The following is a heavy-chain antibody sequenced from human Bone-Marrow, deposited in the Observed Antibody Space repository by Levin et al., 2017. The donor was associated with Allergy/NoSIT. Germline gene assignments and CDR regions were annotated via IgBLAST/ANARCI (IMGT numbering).Heavy chain of an antibody. CDR3: ANLGPLGDRSGWVYSFDI. Sequence: PGGSLRLSCAASGFTFSIYGMIWVRQAPGKGLEWVSGINGGADVTYYADSVQGRFTISRDNSKNTLYLQMNSLRAEDTAIYYCANLGPLGDRSGWVYSFDIWGQGTMVTVSS. V-gene: IGHV3-23*01. CDR2: INGGADVT. CDR1: GFTFSIYG. D-gene: IGHD6-19*01. J-gene: IGHJ3*02.